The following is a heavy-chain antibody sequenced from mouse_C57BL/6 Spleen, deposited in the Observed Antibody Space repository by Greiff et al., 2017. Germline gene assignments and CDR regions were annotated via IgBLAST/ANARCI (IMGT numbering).Heavy chain of an antibody. D-gene: IGHD2-5*01. CDR1: GYTFTSYW. CDR3: AREGAYYSNPAWFAY. Sequence: VKLQQPGAELVKPGASVKMSCKASGYTFTSYWITWVKQRPGQGLEWIGDIYPGSGSTNYNEKFKSKATLTVDTASSTAYMQLSSLPSEDSAVYYCAREGAYYSNPAWFAYWGQGTLVTVSA. CDR2: IYPGSGST. J-gene: IGHJ3*01. V-gene: IGHV1-55*01.